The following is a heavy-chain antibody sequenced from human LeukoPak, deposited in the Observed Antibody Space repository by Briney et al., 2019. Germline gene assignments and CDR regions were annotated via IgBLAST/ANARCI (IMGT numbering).Heavy chain of an antibody. CDR2: IYHSGST. CDR3: ASVYDFWSDYSLAFDY. J-gene: IGHJ4*02. Sequence: SETLSLTCAVSGGSISSSNWWSWVRQPPGKGLEWIGEIYHSGSTNYNPSLKSRVTISVDKSKNQFSLKLSSVTAADTAVYYCASVYDFWSDYSLAFDYWGQGTLVTVSS. D-gene: IGHD3-3*01. CDR1: GGSISSSNW. V-gene: IGHV4-4*02.